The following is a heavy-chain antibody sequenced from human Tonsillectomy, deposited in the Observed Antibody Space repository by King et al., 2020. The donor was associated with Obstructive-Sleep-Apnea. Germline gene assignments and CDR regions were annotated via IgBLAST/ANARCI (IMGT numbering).Heavy chain of an antibody. D-gene: IGHD5-12*01. CDR3: ARDRHWGYSGYEPFDY. CDR1: GFTFSTYS. J-gene: IGHJ4*02. Sequence: VQLVESGGGLVQPGGSLRLSCAASGFTFSTYSMNWVRQAPGKGLEWVSYISSSSSTIYYADSVKGRFTISRDNAKNSLYLQMNSLRAEDTAVYYCARDRHWGYSGYEPFDYWGQGTLVTVSS. CDR2: ISSSSSTI. V-gene: IGHV3-48*04.